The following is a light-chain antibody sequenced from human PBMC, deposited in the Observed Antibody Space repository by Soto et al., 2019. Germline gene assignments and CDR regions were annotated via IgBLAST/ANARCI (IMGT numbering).Light chain of an antibody. Sequence: AIRMTQSPSSLSASTGDRVTMTCRASQGISSYLAWYQQKPGKAPKLLIYAASTLQSGVPSRFSGSGSGTDFTLTISCLQSEDFATYYCQQYYSYPFVTFGQGTKVDIK. J-gene: IGKJ2*01. CDR2: AAS. CDR1: QGISSY. V-gene: IGKV1-8*01. CDR3: QQYYSYPFVT.